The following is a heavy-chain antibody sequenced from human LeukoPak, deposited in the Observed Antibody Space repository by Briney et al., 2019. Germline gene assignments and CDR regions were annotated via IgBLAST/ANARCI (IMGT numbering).Heavy chain of an antibody. J-gene: IGHJ5*02. V-gene: IGHV3-33*06. D-gene: IGHD3-10*01. CDR2: VWSVGTNK. CDR3: AKDGSGPYYSMFDR. Sequence: GTSLRLSCAASGFTFTEYGMHWVRQAPGGGLEWVAVVWSVGTNKIYGDSVKGRFTISRDTSKDSLYLQTNSLRGEDTAVYCCAKDGSGPYYSMFDRWGQGTLVVVSS. CDR1: GFTFTEYG.